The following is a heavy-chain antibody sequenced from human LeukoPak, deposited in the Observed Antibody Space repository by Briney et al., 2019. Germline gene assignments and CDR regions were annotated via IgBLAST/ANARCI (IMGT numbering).Heavy chain of an antibody. CDR3: CGGCSPGF. CDR2: ISTDGYTT. V-gene: IGHV3-74*01. CDR1: GLAFSAYK. J-gene: IGHJ4*02. D-gene: IGHD2-15*01. Sequence: SGGSLRLSCAASGLAFSAYKMHWVRQAPRKGLVWVSRISTDGYTTDYADFVQGRFTASRDNTKNTWSLEMNSLRAEDTAVYYWCGGCSPGFWGQGTLVTGFS.